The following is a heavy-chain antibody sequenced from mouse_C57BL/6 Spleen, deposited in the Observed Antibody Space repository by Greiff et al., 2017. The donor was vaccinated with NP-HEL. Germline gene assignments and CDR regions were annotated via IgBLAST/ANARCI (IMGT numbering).Heavy chain of an antibody. CDR1: GFTFSDYG. CDR2: ISSGSSTI. J-gene: IGHJ4*01. CDR3: ARRGDYAMDY. Sequence: EVHLVESGGGLVKPGGSLKLSCAASGFTFSDYGMHWVRQAPEKGLEWVAYISSGSSTIYYADTVKGRFTISRDNAKNTRFLQMTILRSEDAAKYYCARRGDYAMDYWGQGTSVTVSS. V-gene: IGHV5-17*01.